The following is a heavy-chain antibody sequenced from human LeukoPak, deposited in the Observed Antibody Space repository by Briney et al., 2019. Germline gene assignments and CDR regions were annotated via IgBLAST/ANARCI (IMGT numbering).Heavy chain of an antibody. D-gene: IGHD3-22*01. CDR2: INAGNGNT. V-gene: IGHV1-3*01. Sequence: GASVKVSCKASGYTFTSYAMHWVRQAPGQRLEWMGWINAGNGNTKYSQKLQGRVTMTTDTSTSTAYMELRSLRSDDTAVYYCARVARLYYYDSSGYYFDYWGQGTLVTVSS. CDR3: ARVARLYYYDSSGYYFDY. J-gene: IGHJ4*02. CDR1: GYTFTSYA.